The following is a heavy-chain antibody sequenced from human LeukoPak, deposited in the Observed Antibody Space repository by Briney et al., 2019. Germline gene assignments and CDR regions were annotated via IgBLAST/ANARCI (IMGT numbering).Heavy chain of an antibody. V-gene: IGHV3-74*01. CDR1: GFSFITSW. D-gene: IGHD1-26*01. Sequence: GGSLRLSCAPSGFSFITSWMHWVRHAPGKGLVWVSRINTDGSNTIYADSVKGRFTISRDNAKNTLYLQMHSLRAEDTAVYYCARDQSIAGPTTADYWGQGTLVTVSS. CDR3: ARDQSIAGPTTADY. J-gene: IGHJ4*02. CDR2: INTDGSNT.